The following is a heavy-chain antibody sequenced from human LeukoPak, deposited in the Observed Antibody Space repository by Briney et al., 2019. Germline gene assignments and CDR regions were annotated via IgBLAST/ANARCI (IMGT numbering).Heavy chain of an antibody. CDR3: ARVALWFGESLDV. J-gene: IGHJ6*02. CDR2: ISSSSSYI. Sequence: PRGSLRLSCAASGFTFSSYAMSWVRQAPGKGLEWVSSISSSSSYIYYADSVKGRFTISRDNAKNSLYLQMNSLRAEDTAVYYCARVALWFGESLDVWGQGTTVTVSS. V-gene: IGHV3-21*01. CDR1: GFTFSSYA. D-gene: IGHD3-10*01.